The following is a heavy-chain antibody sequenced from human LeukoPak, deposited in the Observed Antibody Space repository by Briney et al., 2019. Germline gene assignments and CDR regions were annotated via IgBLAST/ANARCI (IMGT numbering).Heavy chain of an antibody. D-gene: IGHD3-3*01. Sequence: GGSLRLSCAASGFTFSIYSMNWVRQAPGKGLEWVSSISSSSTYIYYADSVKGRFTISRDNAKNSLYLQMNSLRAEDTAVYYCALLPGDYDFWSGSPNWFDPWGQGTLVTVSS. V-gene: IGHV3-21*01. CDR3: ALLPGDYDFWSGSPNWFDP. CDR2: ISSSSTYI. J-gene: IGHJ5*02. CDR1: GFTFSIYS.